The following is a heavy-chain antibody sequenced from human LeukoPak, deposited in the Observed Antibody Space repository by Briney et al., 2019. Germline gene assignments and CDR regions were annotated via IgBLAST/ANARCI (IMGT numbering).Heavy chain of an antibody. CDR1: GGSFSSYY. V-gene: IGHV4-4*07. Sequence: SETLSLTCTVSGGSFSSYYWSWIRQPAGKGLEWIGRIYTSGSTNYNPSLKSRVTMSVDTSKNPFSLKLSSVTAADTAVYYCARTHSSSWPHYYYYYYGMDVWGQGTTVTVSS. D-gene: IGHD6-13*01. CDR3: ARTHSSSWPHYYYYYYGMDV. J-gene: IGHJ6*02. CDR2: IYTSGST.